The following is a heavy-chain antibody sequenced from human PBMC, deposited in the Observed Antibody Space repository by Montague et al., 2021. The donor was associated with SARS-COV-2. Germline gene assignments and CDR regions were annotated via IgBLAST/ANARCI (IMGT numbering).Heavy chain of an antibody. CDR1: GATISSANDY. Sequence: TLSLTCSVSGATISSANDYWTWVRQPAGKGLEWIGHISTSGSSSYNPSLKSRVTISVDTSENQFSLKLRSVIAADTAVHYCARLLPDGTVVATDIPFDSWGQGTLVTVSS. CDR2: ISTSGSS. V-gene: IGHV4-61*09. J-gene: IGHJ4*02. D-gene: IGHD2-21*02. CDR3: ARLLPDGTVVATDIPFDS.